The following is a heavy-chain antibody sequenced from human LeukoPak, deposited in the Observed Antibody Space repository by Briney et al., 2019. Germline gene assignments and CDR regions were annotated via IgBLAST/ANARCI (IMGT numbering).Heavy chain of an antibody. V-gene: IGHV4-39*01. CDR1: GGSISSSSYY. D-gene: IGHD6-19*01. CDR3: ARISAVAVFGY. CDR2: ICYSGST. J-gene: IGHJ4*02. Sequence: PSETLSLTCTVSGGSISSSSYYWGWIRQPPGKGLEWIGSICYSGSTYYNPSLKSRVTISVDTSKNQFSLKLGSVTAADTAVYYCARISAVAVFGYWGQGTLVTVSS.